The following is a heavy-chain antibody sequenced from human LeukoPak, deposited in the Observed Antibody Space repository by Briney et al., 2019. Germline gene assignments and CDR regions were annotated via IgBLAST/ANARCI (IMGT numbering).Heavy chain of an antibody. V-gene: IGHV4-39*01. CDR1: GGSTSSSNYY. D-gene: IGHD3-3*01. J-gene: IGHJ4*02. CDR2: IHYSGNT. Sequence: SETLSLTCTVSGGSTSSSNYYWGWIRQPPGKGLEWIGGIHYSGNTYYNPSLKSRVTISVSPSKTQSSLTLSSVTAPDTAVYYCARLGAGPTYYDFWSGYSSFYFDYWGQGTLVTVSS. CDR3: ARLGAGPTYYDFWSGYSSFYFDY.